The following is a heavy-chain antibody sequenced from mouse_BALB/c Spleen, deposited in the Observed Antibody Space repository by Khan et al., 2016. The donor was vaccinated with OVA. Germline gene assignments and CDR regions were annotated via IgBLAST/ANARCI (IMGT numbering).Heavy chain of an antibody. CDR3: ASVLGRYYALDY. CDR2: IRYSGST. D-gene: IGHD4-1*01. CDR1: GYSITSDYA. Sequence: EVQLVESGPGLVKPSQSLSLTCTVTGYSITSDYAWNWIRQFPGNKLEWMGYIRYSGSTTYNPSLKSRISITRDPSKDQAFLQLKSVTSEDTATYYWASVLGRYYALDYWGHGTSVTVSS. V-gene: IGHV3-2*02. J-gene: IGHJ4*01.